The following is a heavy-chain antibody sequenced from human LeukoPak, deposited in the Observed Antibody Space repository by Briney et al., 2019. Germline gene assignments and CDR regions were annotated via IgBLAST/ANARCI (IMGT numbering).Heavy chain of an antibody. D-gene: IGHD3-10*01. Sequence: PSRTLSLTCTVSGGSISSGEYYWNWIRQHPEKSLEWIGYIFYSGSAYYNPSLKSRVTISVDTSKNQFSLKLSSVTAADTAVYYCARGSTLIRGFDYWGQGTLVTVSS. CDR1: GGSISSGEYY. J-gene: IGHJ4*02. CDR2: IFYSGSA. CDR3: ARGSTLIRGFDY. V-gene: IGHV4-31*03.